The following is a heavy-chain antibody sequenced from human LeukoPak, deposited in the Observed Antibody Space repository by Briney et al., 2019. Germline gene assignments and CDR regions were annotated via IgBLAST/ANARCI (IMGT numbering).Heavy chain of an antibody. CDR1: GYTFTSYD. V-gene: IGHV1-8*01. CDR3: ARVYVVVPAAIPDAFDI. CDR2: MNPNSGNT. Sequence: ASVKVPCKASGYTFTSYDINWVRQATGQGLEWMGWMNPNSGNTGYAQKFQGRVTMTRNTSISTAYMELSSLRSEDTAVYYCARVYVVVPAAIPDAFDIWGQGTMVTVSS. J-gene: IGHJ3*02. D-gene: IGHD2-2*01.